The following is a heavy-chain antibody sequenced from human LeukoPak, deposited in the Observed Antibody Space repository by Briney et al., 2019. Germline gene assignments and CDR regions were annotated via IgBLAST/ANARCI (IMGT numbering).Heavy chain of an antibody. Sequence: GRSLRLSCTASGFTFGDYAMHWVRQAPGKGLEWVSGISWNSGRIAYADSVKGRFTISRDNAKNSLYLQMNSLRAEDTALYYCAKDFGYSCGYGFDYWGQGTLVTVSS. J-gene: IGHJ4*02. V-gene: IGHV3-9*01. CDR3: AKDFGYSCGYGFDY. CDR1: GFTFGDYA. D-gene: IGHD5-18*01. CDR2: ISWNSGRI.